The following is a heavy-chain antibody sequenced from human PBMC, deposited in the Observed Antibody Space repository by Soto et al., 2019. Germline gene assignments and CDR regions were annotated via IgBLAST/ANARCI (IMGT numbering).Heavy chain of an antibody. V-gene: IGHV4-59*01. CDR2: IFYSGST. CDR1: GGSISSYY. Sequence: QVQLQESGPGLVKPSETLSLTCTVSGGSISSYYWSWIRQPPGKGLEWIGFIFYSGSTSYNPSLSXRIXISIDTSEYQFSLNLNSVTAADTAVYYCASMIGDPVLSFDSWGQGTLVAVSS. J-gene: IGHJ5*01. CDR3: ASMIGDPVLSFDS. D-gene: IGHD3-10*02.